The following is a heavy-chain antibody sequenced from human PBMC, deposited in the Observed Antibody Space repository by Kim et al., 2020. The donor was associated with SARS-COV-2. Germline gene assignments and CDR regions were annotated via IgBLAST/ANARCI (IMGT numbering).Heavy chain of an antibody. D-gene: IGHD3-9*01. V-gene: IGHV3-23*01. CDR3: AKLGLRYFDWLLRDFDY. Sequence: GGSLRLSCAASGFTFSSYAMSWVRQAPGKGLEWVSTIGGSGGSTYYADSVKGRLTISRDNSKNTLYLQMNSLRAEDTAVYYCAKLGLRYFDWLLRDFDYWGQGTLVTVSS. CDR2: IGGSGGST. J-gene: IGHJ4*02. CDR1: GFTFSSYA.